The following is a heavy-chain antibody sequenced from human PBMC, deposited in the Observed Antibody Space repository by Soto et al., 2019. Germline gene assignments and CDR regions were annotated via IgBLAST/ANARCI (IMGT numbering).Heavy chain of an antibody. J-gene: IGHJ4*02. CDR2: IFHSGST. CDR3: AHRPIVGAAI. Sequence: SETLSLTCAVFGGSISNSNWWTWVRQPPGKGLDWIGEIFHSGSTNYDSSLMGRVTISVDKANNQFSLKLSSVTAADTAVYYCAHRPIVGAAIWGQGTLVTVSS. CDR1: GGSISNSNW. V-gene: IGHV4-4*02. D-gene: IGHD1-26*01.